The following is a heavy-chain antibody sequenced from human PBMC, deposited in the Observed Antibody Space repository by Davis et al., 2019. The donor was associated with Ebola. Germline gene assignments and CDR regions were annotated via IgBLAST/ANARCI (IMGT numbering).Heavy chain of an antibody. CDR1: GFSFTNYD. J-gene: IGHJ4*02. Sequence: PGGSLRLSCAASGFSFTNYDMHWVRQAPSRGLEWVAFIRYDGSNKYYADSVKGRFTISRDNSKNRLYLQMNSLRAEDTAVYYCAKDPPGGEYLDHWGQGTLVTVSS. CDR2: IRYDGSNK. D-gene: IGHD3-16*01. V-gene: IGHV3-30*02. CDR3: AKDPPGGEYLDH.